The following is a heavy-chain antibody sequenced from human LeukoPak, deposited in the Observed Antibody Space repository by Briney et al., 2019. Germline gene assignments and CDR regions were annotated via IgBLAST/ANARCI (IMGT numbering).Heavy chain of an antibody. V-gene: IGHV3-20*04. CDR1: GFTFDDYG. CDR3: ARSSGYYYMDV. Sequence: GGSLRLSCAASGFTFDDYGMSWVRQAPGKGLEWVSGINWNGGSTGYADSVKGRFTISRDNAKNSLYLQMNSLRAEDTAVYYCARSSGYYYMDVWGKGTTVTISS. CDR2: INWNGGST. J-gene: IGHJ6*03.